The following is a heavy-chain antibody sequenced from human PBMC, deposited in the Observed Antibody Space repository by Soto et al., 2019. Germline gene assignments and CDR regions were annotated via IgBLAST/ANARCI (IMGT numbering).Heavy chain of an antibody. J-gene: IGHJ3*02. Sequence: ASETLSLTCAVYGGAFRGYYWTGIRQPPRTGLEWIGENNHSGSTNYNPSPQSPVTLSVDTSKNQFSLKLSSLTAADTAVYYCAGRWGYAFDIWGQGKMVTVSS. V-gene: IGHV4-34*01. D-gene: IGHD1-26*01. CDR1: GGAFRGYY. CDR3: AGRWGYAFDI. CDR2: NNHSGST.